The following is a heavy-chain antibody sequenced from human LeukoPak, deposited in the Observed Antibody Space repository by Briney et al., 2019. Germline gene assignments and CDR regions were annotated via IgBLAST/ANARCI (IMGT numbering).Heavy chain of an antibody. V-gene: IGHV3-21*01. J-gene: IGHJ4*02. CDR3: ARDSTSSSSWYKRSFDY. Sequence: GGSLRLSCAASGFTFSSYSMNWVRQAPGKGLEWVSSISSSSSYIYYADSVKGRFTISRDNAKNSLYLQMNSLRAEDTAAYYCARDSTSSSSWYKRSFDYWGQGTLVTVSS. CDR2: ISSSSSYI. D-gene: IGHD6-13*01. CDR1: GFTFSSYS.